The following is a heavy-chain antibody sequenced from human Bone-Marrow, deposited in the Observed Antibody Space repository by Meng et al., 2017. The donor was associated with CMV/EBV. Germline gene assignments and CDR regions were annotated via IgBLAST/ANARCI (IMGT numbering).Heavy chain of an antibody. J-gene: IGHJ4*02. V-gene: IGHV1-46*01. Sequence: ASVKVSCKASGYTFTSYYMHWVRQAPGQGLEWMGIINPSDGSTNYAQKFQGRVAITRDTSTSTVYMELSSLKSGDTAVYYCARAVLPFDETYSTSSGRDCWGQGTLVTVSS. CDR3: ARAVLPFDETYSTSSGRDC. D-gene: IGHD6-6*01. CDR2: INPSDGST. CDR1: GYTFTSYY.